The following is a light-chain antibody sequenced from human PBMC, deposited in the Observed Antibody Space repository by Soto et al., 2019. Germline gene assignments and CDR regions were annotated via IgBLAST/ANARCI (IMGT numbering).Light chain of an antibody. CDR1: SNDVGAFDY. CDR3: SSYTTNNAHV. J-gene: IGLJ2*01. CDR2: EVF. Sequence: QSALTQPASVSASPGQSISISCTGTSNDVGAFDYVSWYQQHPGKAPKLIIFEVFNRPSGVSTRFSGSKSGSTASLTISGFQAEDEADYFCSSYTTNNAHVFGGGTKLTVL. V-gene: IGLV2-14*01.